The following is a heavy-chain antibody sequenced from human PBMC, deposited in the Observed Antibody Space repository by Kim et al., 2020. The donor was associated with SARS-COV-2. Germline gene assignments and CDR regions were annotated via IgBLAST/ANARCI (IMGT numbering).Heavy chain of an antibody. Sequence: SETLSLTCAVYGGSFSGYYWSWIRQPPGKGLEWIGEINHSGSTNYNPSLKSRVTISVDTSKNQFSLKLSSVTAADTAVYYCAGSLGIAVAFDYWGQGTL. CDR1: GGSFSGYY. CDR2: INHSGST. J-gene: IGHJ4*02. CDR3: AGSLGIAVAFDY. V-gene: IGHV4-34*01. D-gene: IGHD6-19*01.